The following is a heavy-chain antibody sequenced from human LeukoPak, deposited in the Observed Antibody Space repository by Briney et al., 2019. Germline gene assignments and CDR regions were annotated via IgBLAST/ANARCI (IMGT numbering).Heavy chain of an antibody. Sequence: GGSLRLSCAASGFTFSGYWMSWVRQAPGKGLEWVANIKQDGSEKYYVDSVKGRFTISRDDAKNSLYLQMNSLRAEDTAVYYCAREGKPGALDYWGQGTLVTVSS. J-gene: IGHJ4*02. CDR2: IKQDGSEK. CDR3: AREGKPGALDY. CDR1: GFTFSGYW. V-gene: IGHV3-7*01. D-gene: IGHD1-26*01.